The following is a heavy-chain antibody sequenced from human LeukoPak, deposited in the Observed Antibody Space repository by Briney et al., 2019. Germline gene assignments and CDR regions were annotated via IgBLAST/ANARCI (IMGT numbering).Heavy chain of an antibody. J-gene: IGHJ4*02. CDR3: ARLDYDRSGYYRYYFDY. V-gene: IGHV3-20*04. CDR2: INWNGGST. Sequence: GGPLRLSCAASGFTFDGYGMSWVRQAPGKGLEWVSGINWNGGSTGYADSVKGRFTISRDNAKNSLYLQMNSLRAEDTALYYCARLDYDRSGYYRYYFDYWGQGTLVTVS. D-gene: IGHD3-22*01. CDR1: GFTFDGYG.